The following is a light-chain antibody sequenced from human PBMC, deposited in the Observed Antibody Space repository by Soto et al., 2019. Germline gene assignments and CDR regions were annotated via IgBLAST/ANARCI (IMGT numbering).Light chain of an antibody. J-gene: IGKJ5*01. CDR3: QQFNSYPIT. V-gene: IGKV1-5*01. CDR1: QSISSW. CDR2: EAS. Sequence: IQMTQSPSILSASVGDRVTITCRASQSISSWLAWYQQKQGKAPNLLIYEASSLESGVPSRFSGSGSGTEFTLTIGGLQPDDFETYYCQQFNSYPITFGQGTRLEIK.